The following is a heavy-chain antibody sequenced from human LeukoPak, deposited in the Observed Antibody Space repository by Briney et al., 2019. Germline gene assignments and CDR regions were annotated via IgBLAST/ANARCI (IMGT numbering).Heavy chain of an antibody. CDR1: GFIFSSYW. J-gene: IGHJ6*04. CDR2: IREDGSEK. V-gene: IGHV3-7*03. CDR3: ARRGLRYCSSTRCIAQYFGVDV. Sequence: GGSLRLSCAASGFIFSSYWMSWVRQAPGKGLDGVANIREDGSEKYYVDSVKGRFTISRDNAKISLDLQTNSLRAEDTAVYYCARRGLRYCSSTRCIAQYFGVDVWGKGTTVTVSS. D-gene: IGHD2-2*01.